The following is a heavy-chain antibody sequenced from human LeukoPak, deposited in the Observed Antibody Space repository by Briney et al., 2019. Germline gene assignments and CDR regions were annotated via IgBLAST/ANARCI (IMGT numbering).Heavy chain of an antibody. CDR3: ARLEYYYVSGNYYKLFDY. Sequence: GGSLRLSCAASGFTFSSYNMNWVRQAPGQGLEWVSDISSSGSTIYFADSVKGRFTVSRDNAKNSLYLQMNSLRDEDTAVYYCARLEYYYVSGNYYKLFDYWGQGTLVTVCS. D-gene: IGHD3-10*01. CDR1: GFTFSSYN. CDR2: ISSSGSTI. V-gene: IGHV3-48*02. J-gene: IGHJ4*02.